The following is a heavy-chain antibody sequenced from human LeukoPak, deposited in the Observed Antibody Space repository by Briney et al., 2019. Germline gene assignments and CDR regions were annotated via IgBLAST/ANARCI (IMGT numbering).Heavy chain of an antibody. CDR1: GGTFNSYA. J-gene: IGHJ4*02. CDR3: ARDHPFAWSGYDY. CDR2: IIPIFGKA. D-gene: IGHD3-3*01. V-gene: IGHV1-69*05. Sequence: SVKVSCKASGGTFNSYAISWVRQAPGQGGEGMGGIIPIFGKAKYEQKFQGRGKITTDESKRTDYMELSRLRYEETAVYYCARDHPFAWSGYDYWGQGTLVTVSS.